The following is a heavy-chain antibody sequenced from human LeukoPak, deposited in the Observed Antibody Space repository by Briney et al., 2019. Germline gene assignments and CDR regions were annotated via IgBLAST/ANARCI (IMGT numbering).Heavy chain of an antibody. V-gene: IGHV3-21*01. J-gene: IGHJ6*03. D-gene: IGHD6-6*01. CDR2: ISGSSSNI. Sequence: GGSLRLSCAASGFTFSSYGINWVRQAPGKGLEWVSSISGSSSNIYYADSVKGRFTISRDNAKNSLYLQMNSLRAEDTAVYYCARDPTHRSSSSPYYYYYMDVWGKGTTVTVSS. CDR1: GFTFSSYG. CDR3: ARDPTHRSSSSPYYYYYMDV.